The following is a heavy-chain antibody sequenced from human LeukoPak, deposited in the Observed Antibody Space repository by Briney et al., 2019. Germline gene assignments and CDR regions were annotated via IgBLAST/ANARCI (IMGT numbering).Heavy chain of an antibody. CDR1: GFTFTDYW. Sequence: GGSLRLSCAASGFTFTDYWMSWVRQAPGKGLEWVANIKQDGSEKYYVDSVKGRFTISSDYAKNSVYLQMNSLRAEDTAVYYCARDLGYYRADYWGQGTLVTVSS. J-gene: IGHJ4*02. CDR3: ARDLGYYRADY. D-gene: IGHD1-26*01. V-gene: IGHV3-7*04. CDR2: IKQDGSEK.